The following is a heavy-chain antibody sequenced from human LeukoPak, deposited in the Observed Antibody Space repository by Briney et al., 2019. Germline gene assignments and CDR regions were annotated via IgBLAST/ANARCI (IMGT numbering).Heavy chain of an antibody. CDR2: INHSGST. D-gene: IGHD4-17*01. V-gene: IGHV4-34*01. CDR3: ARDGDYGGLDY. Sequence: SETLSLTCAVYGGSFSGYYWSWIRQPPGKGLEWIGEINHSGSTNYNPSLKSRVTISVDTSKNQFSLKLSSVTAADTAVYYCARDGDYGGLDYWGQGTLVTVSS. J-gene: IGHJ4*02. CDR1: GGSFSGYY.